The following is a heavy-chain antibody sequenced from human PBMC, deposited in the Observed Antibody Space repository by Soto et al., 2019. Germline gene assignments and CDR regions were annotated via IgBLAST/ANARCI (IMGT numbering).Heavy chain of an antibody. Sequence: GGSLRLSCAASGFSFSSYGMHWVRQAPGKGLEWVAVIWYDGSNKYYADSVKGRFTISRDNSKNTLYLQMNSLRAEDTAVYYWARGPAPIVVVPAADYWGQGPLVPVSP. D-gene: IGHD2-2*01. CDR1: GFSFSSYG. J-gene: IGHJ4*02. CDR3: ARGPAPIVVVPAADY. CDR2: IWYDGSNK. V-gene: IGHV3-33*08.